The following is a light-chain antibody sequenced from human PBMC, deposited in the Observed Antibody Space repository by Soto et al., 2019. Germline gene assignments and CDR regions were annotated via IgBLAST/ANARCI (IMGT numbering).Light chain of an antibody. Sequence: DIQMTQSPSSLSASVGDRVTITCRASQSISSYLNWYQQKPGKAPNLLIYGASSLQSGVPLRFSGRGSGTDFTLTISILQPEDFATYYCQQSYSTPWTFGQGTKVEIK. CDR2: GAS. CDR3: QQSYSTPWT. CDR1: QSISSY. J-gene: IGKJ1*01. V-gene: IGKV1-39*01.